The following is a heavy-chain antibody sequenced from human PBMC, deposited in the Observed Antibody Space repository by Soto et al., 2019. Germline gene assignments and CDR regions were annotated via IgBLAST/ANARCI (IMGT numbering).Heavy chain of an antibody. CDR2: ISSTSSFI. CDR1: GFTFSTYT. D-gene: IGHD1-1*01. Sequence: EVQLVESGGGLVKPGGSLRLSCAASGFTFSTYTMNWVRQAPGKGLEWVSSISSTSSFIYYRDSVQGRFTISRDNAKKSLYLQMNSLSAEDTAIYYCARGEATGTPLFDYWGQGTLVTVSS. V-gene: IGHV3-21*01. CDR3: ARGEATGTPLFDY. J-gene: IGHJ4*02.